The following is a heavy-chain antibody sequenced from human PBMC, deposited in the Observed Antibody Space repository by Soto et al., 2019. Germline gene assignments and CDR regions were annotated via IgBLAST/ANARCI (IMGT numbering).Heavy chain of an antibody. V-gene: IGHV4-39*01. Sequence: PSETLSLTCTVSGDSITSTSYYWGWIRQPSGKGLEWIGCIHYSGSTYYNPSLRSRVTSSVDTSKNQFSLKVSSVTAADTAVYYCARRLFSSTWPSYFDYWVEGTLVTVSS. D-gene: IGHD6-13*01. J-gene: IGHJ4*02. CDR2: IHYSGST. CDR3: ARRLFSSTWPSYFDY. CDR1: GDSITSTSYY.